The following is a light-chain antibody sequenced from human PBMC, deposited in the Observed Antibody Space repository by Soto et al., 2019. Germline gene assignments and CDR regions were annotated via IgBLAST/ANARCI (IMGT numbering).Light chain of an antibody. CDR2: DAS. Sequence: DLQMTQSPSSVSASVGDRVTITCRASQGIRRWLAWYQHKPGKAPNLLIYDASSLRSGVPSRFSGSGSGTDFTLTISRLQPEDFATYYCQQANSFPRTFGQGTKVEIK. CDR3: QQANSFPRT. V-gene: IGKV1-12*01. J-gene: IGKJ1*01. CDR1: QGIRRW.